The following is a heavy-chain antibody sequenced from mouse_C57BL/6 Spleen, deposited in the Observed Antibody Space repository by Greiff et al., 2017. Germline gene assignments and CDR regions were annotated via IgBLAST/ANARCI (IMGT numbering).Heavy chain of an antibody. D-gene: IGHD2-5*01. CDR3: ARREYYSNYGWYFDV. CDR1: GFTFTDYY. J-gene: IGHJ1*03. CDR2: IRNKANGYTT. V-gene: IGHV7-3*01. Sequence: EVQVVESGGGLVQPGGSLSLSCAASGFTFTDYYMSWVRQPPGKALEWLGFIRNKANGYTTEYSASVKGRFTISRDNSQSILYLHMNALRAEDSATYSCARREYYSNYGWYFDVWGTGTTVTVSS.